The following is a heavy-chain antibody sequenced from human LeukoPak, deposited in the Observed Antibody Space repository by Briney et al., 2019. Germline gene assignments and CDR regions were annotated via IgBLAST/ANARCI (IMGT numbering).Heavy chain of an antibody. CDR1: GGSISSNY. CDR3: ARGSNWYGS. CDR2: IYYSGST. J-gene: IGHJ5*01. Sequence: SETLSLTCTVSGGSISSNYWSWIRQPPGKGLEWIGYIYYSGSTNYNPSLESRVTISVDTSKSQFSLKLSSVTAADTAVYFCARGSNWYGSWGQGTLVTVSS. V-gene: IGHV4-59*01.